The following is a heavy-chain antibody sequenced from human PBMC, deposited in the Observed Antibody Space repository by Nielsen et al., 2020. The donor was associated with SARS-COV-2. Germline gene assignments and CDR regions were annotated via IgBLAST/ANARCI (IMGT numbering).Heavy chain of an antibody. Sequence: GGSLRLSCAASGFALSNYWMYWVRQSPEKGLMWVAHIDYEGSLTSYADSVKGRFTISRDNAKNIVYLQMNSLRVEDTAVYYCARRNILDYWGQGTLVTVSS. J-gene: IGHJ4*02. CDR1: GFALSNYW. CDR3: ARRNILDY. CDR2: IDYEGSLT. V-gene: IGHV3-74*01. D-gene: IGHD3-9*01.